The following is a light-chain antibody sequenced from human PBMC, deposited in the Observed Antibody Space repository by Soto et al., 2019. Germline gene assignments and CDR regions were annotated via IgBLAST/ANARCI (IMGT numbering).Light chain of an antibody. J-gene: IGKJ3*01. CDR1: QDISNY. CDR3: QQDDNLPLGT. V-gene: IGKV1-33*01. CDR2: DSS. Sequence: DIQMTQSPSSLSASVGDRVTITCQASQDISNYLNWYQQKPGKAPKLLIYDSSNLETGVPSRFSGSGSGTDFTFTISSLQPEDIATYYCQQDDNLPLGTFGPGTKVDI.